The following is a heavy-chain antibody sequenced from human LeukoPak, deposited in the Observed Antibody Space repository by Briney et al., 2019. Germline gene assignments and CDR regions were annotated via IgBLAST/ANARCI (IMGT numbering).Heavy chain of an antibody. V-gene: IGHV4-34*01. CDR1: GGSFSGYY. J-gene: IGHJ4*02. CDR2: INHSGST. CDR3: ARLTLDYGDLH. D-gene: IGHD4-17*01. Sequence: SETLSLTCAVYGGSFSGYYWSWIHQPPGKGLEWIGEINHSGSTNYNPSLKSRVTISVDTSKNQFSLKLSSVTAADTAMYYCARLTLDYGDLHWGQGTLVTVSS.